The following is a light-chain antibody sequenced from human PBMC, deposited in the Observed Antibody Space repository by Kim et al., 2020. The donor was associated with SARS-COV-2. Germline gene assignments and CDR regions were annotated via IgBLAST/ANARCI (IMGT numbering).Light chain of an antibody. Sequence: GQTVRNTCQGASPKDNYASGYQQKPGQAPILVIYGENNRPSEIPDRFSGSRSGDTASLTITAAQAEDDADYYCNSRDNSGDHWVFGGGTKVTVL. CDR2: GEN. J-gene: IGLJ3*02. CDR3: NSRDNSGDHWV. V-gene: IGLV3-19*01. CDR1: SPKDNY.